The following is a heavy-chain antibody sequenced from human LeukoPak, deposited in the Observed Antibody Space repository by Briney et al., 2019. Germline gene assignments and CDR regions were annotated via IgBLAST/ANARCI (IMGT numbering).Heavy chain of an antibody. D-gene: IGHD2-8*01. J-gene: IGHJ6*02. V-gene: IGHV3-33*01. CDR1: GFTFSSYG. CDR2: IWFDGSNR. Sequence: GRSLRLSCAASGFTFSSYGMHCVRQAPGTGLGWVADIWFDGSNRDYAHSVKGRFTISRDTSYNSLHLQMNSLRAEDTAVYYCAREVSAAQYYGMDVWGQGTTVTVSS. CDR3: AREVSAAQYYGMDV.